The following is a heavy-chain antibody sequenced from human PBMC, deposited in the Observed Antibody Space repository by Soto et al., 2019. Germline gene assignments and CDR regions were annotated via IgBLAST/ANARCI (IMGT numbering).Heavy chain of an antibody. D-gene: IGHD3-9*01. Sequence: SETLCLTCTVSGVSINSYYWSWIRQPPGKGLEGIGYIYYSGSTNYNPSLKSRVTMSVDTSKNQFSLRLSSATAADTAVYYCARRDWSGSTSNFFFDYCGQGVLVTVSS. J-gene: IGHJ4*02. V-gene: IGHV4-59*12. CDR1: GVSINSYY. CDR2: IYYSGST. CDR3: ARRDWSGSTSNFFFDY.